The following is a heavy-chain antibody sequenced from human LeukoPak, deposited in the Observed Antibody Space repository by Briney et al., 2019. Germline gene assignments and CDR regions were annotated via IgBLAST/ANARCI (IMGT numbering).Heavy chain of an antibody. V-gene: IGHV4-34*01. CDR3: AAGSGSWD. J-gene: IGHJ3*01. D-gene: IGHD3-10*01. CDR1: GGSFSGYY. Sequence: PSETLSLTCAVYGGSFSGYYWSWIRQPPGRGLEWIGEINHSGSTNYNPSLKSRVTISVDTSKNQFSLKLSSVTAADTAVYYCAAGSGSWDWGQGTMVTVSS. CDR2: INHSGST.